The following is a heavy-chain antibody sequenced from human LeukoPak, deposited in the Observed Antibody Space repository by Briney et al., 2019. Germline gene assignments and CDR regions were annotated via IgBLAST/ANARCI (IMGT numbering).Heavy chain of an antibody. V-gene: IGHV1-69*13. J-gene: IGHJ3*02. Sequence: ASGKVSCKASGGTFSSYAISWVRQAPGQGLEWMGGIIPIFGTANYAQKFQGRVTITADESTSTAYMELSSLRSEDTAVYYCARVVAYCGGDCYAFDIWGQGTMVTVSS. CDR3: ARVVAYCGGDCYAFDI. CDR2: IIPIFGTA. D-gene: IGHD2-21*02. CDR1: GGTFSSYA.